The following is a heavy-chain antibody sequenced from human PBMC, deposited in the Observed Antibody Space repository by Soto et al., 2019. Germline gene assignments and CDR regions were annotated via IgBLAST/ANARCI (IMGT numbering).Heavy chain of an antibody. CDR2: ISGSGGST. D-gene: IGHD2-21*02. Sequence: GGSLRLSCAASGFTFSSYWMHWVRQAPGKGLEWVSAISGSGGSTYYADSVKGRFTISRDNSKNTLYLQMNSLRAEDTAVYYCAKLADCGGDCYPYYFDYWGQGTLVTVSS. J-gene: IGHJ4*02. V-gene: IGHV3-23*01. CDR1: GFTFSSYW. CDR3: AKLADCGGDCYPYYFDY.